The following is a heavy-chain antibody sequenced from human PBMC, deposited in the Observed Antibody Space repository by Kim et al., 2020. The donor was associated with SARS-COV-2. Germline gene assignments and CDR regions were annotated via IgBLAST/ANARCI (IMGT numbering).Heavy chain of an antibody. V-gene: IGHV3-23*01. J-gene: IGHJ4*02. CDR1: GFTFSSYA. CDR3: AKDPSGDYVWGSYPQPAVD. D-gene: IGHD3-16*02. Sequence: GGSLRLSCAASGFTFSSYAMSWVRQAPGKGLEWVSAISGSGGSTYYADSVKGRFTISRDNSKNTLYLQMNSLRAEDTAVYYCAKDPSGDYVWGSYPQPAVDWDQGTLVTVSS. CDR2: ISGSGGST.